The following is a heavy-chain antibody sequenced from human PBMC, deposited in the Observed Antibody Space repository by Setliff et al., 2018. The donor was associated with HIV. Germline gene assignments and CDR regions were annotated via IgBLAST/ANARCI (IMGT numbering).Heavy chain of an antibody. D-gene: IGHD4-17*01. CDR1: GGSFSGYC. CDR2: IQHSGSA. Sequence: SETLSLTCAVYGGSFSGYCWSWIRQPPGKGLEWIGEIQHSGSANNNPSLKSRVTISVDTTKNQFSLKLTSVTASDTAVYYCARAAAGNTGPFDLWGQGSPVTVSS. CDR3: ARAAAGNTGPFDL. V-gene: IGHV4-34*01. J-gene: IGHJ4*02.